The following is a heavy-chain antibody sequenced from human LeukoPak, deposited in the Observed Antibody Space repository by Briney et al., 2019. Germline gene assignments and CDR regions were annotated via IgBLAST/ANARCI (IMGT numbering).Heavy chain of an antibody. Sequence: GASVKVSCKASGYTFTGYYMHWVRQAPGQGLEWMGWINPNSGGTNYAQKFQSRVTMTRDTSISTAYMELSRLRSDDTAVYYCAREAVVVPAAYFDYWGQGTLVTVSS. V-gene: IGHV1-2*02. D-gene: IGHD2-2*01. CDR3: AREAVVVPAAYFDY. CDR1: GYTFTGYY. J-gene: IGHJ4*02. CDR2: INPNSGGT.